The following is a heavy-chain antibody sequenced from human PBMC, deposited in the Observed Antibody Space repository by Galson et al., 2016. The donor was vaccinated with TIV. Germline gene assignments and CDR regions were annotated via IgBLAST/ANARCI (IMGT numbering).Heavy chain of an antibody. CDR2: IYSDGTT. CDR3: ARDRRFCGDECYLRYYYGMDV. V-gene: IGHV3-66*02. D-gene: IGHD2-21*01. J-gene: IGHJ6*02. CDR1: GFTVSDNY. Sequence: SLRLSCAASGFTVSDNYVIWVRQAPGKGLDWVSVIYSDGTTHYAESVKGRFTISRDNYKNTLYLQMHSLRGEDTAVYYCARDRRFCGDECYLRYYYGMDVWGQGTTVIVSS.